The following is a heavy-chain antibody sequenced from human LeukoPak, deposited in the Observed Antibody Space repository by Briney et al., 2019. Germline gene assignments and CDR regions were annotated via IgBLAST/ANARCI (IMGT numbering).Heavy chain of an antibody. D-gene: IGHD6-19*01. CDR2: ISGSGGST. CDR1: GFTFSSYA. Sequence: TGGSLRLSCAASGFTFSSYAMSWVRQAPGKGLEWVSAISGSGGSTYYADSVKGRFTISRDNSKNTLYLQMNSLRAEDAAVYYCARLDASGLDYWGQGTLVTVSS. J-gene: IGHJ4*02. V-gene: IGHV3-23*01. CDR3: ARLDASGLDY.